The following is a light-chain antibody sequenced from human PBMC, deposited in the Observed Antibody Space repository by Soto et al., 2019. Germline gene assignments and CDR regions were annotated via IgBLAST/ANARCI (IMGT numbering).Light chain of an antibody. Sequence: QSVLTQPPSVSGAPGQRVTISCTGSSSNIGAGYDVHWYQQLPGRAPKLLIYGNTNRPSGVPDRFSGTKSGTSASLAITGLQAEDDADYYCLSFDSSQSVVFGGGTKLTVL. V-gene: IGLV1-40*01. CDR3: LSFDSSQSVV. CDR2: GNT. CDR1: SSNIGAGYD. J-gene: IGLJ2*01.